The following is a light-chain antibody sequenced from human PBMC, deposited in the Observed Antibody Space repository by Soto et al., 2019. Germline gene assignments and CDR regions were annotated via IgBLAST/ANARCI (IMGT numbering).Light chain of an antibody. CDR2: DAS. J-gene: IGKJ4*01. Sequence: DIQMTQSPSTLSASVGDRVTITCRASQSISSWLAWYQQKPGKAPKLLIYDASSLESGVPSRFSGSGSGTEFTLTISFLQPDGFATYYCQQYNSYPLTFGGGTKVDIK. CDR1: QSISSW. CDR3: QQYNSYPLT. V-gene: IGKV1-5*01.